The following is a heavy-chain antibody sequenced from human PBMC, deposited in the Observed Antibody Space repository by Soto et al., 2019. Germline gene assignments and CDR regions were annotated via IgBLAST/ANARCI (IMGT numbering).Heavy chain of an antibody. D-gene: IGHD2-21*02. CDR2: ISSSSGRTT. Sequence: RVSCAASGFNFGLYAMTWVRQVRGKRLEWVSEISSSSGRTTRYADSVRGRFTISRDNSRNTLYLEMTNLRADDTATYFCAKMTVLNTSAFDVCGQGTLVTVSS. V-gene: IGHV3-23*01. CDR3: AKMTVLNTSAFDV. J-gene: IGHJ3*01. CDR1: GFNFGLYA.